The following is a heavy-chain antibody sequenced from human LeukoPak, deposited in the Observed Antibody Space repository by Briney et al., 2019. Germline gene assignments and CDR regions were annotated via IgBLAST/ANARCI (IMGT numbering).Heavy chain of an antibody. CDR1: GGSISSHY. J-gene: IGHJ3*02. V-gene: IGHV4-59*11. D-gene: IGHD6-13*01. Sequence: SETLSLTCTVSGGSISSHYWSWIRQPPGKGLEWIGYIYYSGSTNYNPSLKSRVTISVDTFKNQFSLKLSSVTAADTAVYYCARVLKGWGSSWKGAFDIWGQGTMVTVSS. CDR3: ARVLKGWGSSWKGAFDI. CDR2: IYYSGST.